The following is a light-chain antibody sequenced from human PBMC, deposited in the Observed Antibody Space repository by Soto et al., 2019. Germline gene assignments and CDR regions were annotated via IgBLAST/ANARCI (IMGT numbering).Light chain of an antibody. V-gene: IGLV1-40*01. CDR1: SSNIVAGYD. CDR2: GNS. J-gene: IGLJ2*01. CDR3: QSYDSSLSAYVV. Sequence: QLVLTQPPSVSGAPGQRVTISCTGSSSNIVAGYDVHWYQQLPGTAPKLLIYGNSNRPSGVPDRFSGSKSGTSASLAITGLQAEDEADYYCQSYDSSLSAYVVFGGGTKLTVL.